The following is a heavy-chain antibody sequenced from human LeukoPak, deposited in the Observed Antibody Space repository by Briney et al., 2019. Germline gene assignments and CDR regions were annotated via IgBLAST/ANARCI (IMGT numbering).Heavy chain of an antibody. J-gene: IGHJ6*03. CDR3: ARSQGGAGVYYYYMDV. V-gene: IGHV1-69*05. CDR1: GGTFSSYA. D-gene: IGHD3-3*01. CDR2: IIPIFGTA. Sequence: SVKVSCKASGGTFSSYAISWVRQAPGQGLEWMGGIIPIFGTANYAQKFQGRVTITTDESTSTAYMELSSLRSEDTAVYYCARSQGGAGVYYYYMDVWGKGTTVTVSS.